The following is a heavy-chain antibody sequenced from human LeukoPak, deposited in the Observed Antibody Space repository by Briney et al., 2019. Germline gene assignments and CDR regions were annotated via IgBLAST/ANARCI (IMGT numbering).Heavy chain of an antibody. J-gene: IGHJ4*02. D-gene: IGHD1-14*01. CDR2: IYYSGST. CDR3: AKDNPIGLPDC. Sequence: SETLSLTCTVSGGSISSSYWSWIRQPPGEGLEWIGYIYYSGSTKYNPSLTSRVTISVDTSKNQFSLKLSSVTAADTAVYHCAKDNPIGLPDCWGQGTLVTVSS. CDR1: GGSISSSY. V-gene: IGHV4-59*01.